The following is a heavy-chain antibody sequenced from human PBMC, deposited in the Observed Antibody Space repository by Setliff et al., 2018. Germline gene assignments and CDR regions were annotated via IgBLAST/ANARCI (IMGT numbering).Heavy chain of an antibody. CDR3: ARVGTAGGYYFDF. V-gene: IGHV5-51*01. CDR1: GYRFSSYW. J-gene: IGHJ4*02. CDR2: IFPADSDT. Sequence: GESLKISCKGSGYRFSSYWIGWVRQMPGKGLEWIGIIFPADSDTRYSPSFQGQVTISADKSTSTAYVQWRSLKASDTAMYYCARVGTAGGYYFDFWGQGALVTVSS. D-gene: IGHD2-15*01.